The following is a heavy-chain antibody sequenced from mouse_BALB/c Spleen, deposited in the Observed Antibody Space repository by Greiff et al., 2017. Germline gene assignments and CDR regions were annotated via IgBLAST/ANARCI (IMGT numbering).Heavy chain of an antibody. CDR1: GYTFTDYE. CDR2: IDPETGGT. CDR3: TRVMVAY. J-gene: IGHJ3*01. V-gene: IGHV1-15*01. Sequence: QVQLKESGAELVRPGASVTLSCKASGYTFTDYEMHWVKQTPVHGLEWIGAIDPETGGTAYNQKFKGKATLTADKSSSTAYMELRSLTSEDSAVYYCTRVMVAYWGQGTLVTVSA.